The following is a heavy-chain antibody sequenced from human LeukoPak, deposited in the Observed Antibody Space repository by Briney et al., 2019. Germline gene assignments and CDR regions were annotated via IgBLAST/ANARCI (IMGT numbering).Heavy chain of an antibody. D-gene: IGHD2-15*01. CDR1: GFTFSSYA. CDR2: ISGSGGST. CDR3: AKDRGQWWELVRPDFDY. J-gene: IGHJ4*02. Sequence: PGGSLRLSCAASGFTFSSYAMSWVRQAPGKGLEWVSAISGSGGSTYYADSVKGRFTISRDNSKNTLYLQMNSLRAEDTAVYYCAKDRGQWWELVRPDFDYWGQGTLVTVSS. V-gene: IGHV3-23*01.